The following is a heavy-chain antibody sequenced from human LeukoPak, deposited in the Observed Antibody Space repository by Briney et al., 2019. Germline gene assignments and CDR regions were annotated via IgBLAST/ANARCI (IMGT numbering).Heavy chain of an antibody. CDR3: ARPLCGGNAEYFQH. CDR1: GGTFSSYA. V-gene: IGHV1-69*04. J-gene: IGHJ1*01. Sequence: ASVKVSCKASGGTFSSYAISWVRQAPGQGLEWMGRIIPILGIANYAQKFQGRVTITADKSTGTAYMELSSLRSEDTAVYYCARPLCGGNAEYFQHWGQGTLVTVSS. CDR2: IIPILGIA. D-gene: IGHD4-23*01.